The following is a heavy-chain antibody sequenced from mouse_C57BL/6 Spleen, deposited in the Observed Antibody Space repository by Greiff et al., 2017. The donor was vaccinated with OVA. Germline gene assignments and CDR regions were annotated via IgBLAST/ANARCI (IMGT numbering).Heavy chain of an antibody. CDR2: IDPSDSDT. CDR1: GYTFTSYW. V-gene: IGHV1-52*01. CDR3: ARGRGYYYFDY. Sequence: VQLQQPGAELVRPGSSVKLSCKASGYTFTSYWMHWVKQRPIQGLEWIGNIDPSDSDTHYNQKFKDKATLTVDKSYSTAYMQLSSLTSEDSAVYYCARGRGYYYFDYWGQGTTLTVSS. J-gene: IGHJ2*01. D-gene: IGHD2-3*01.